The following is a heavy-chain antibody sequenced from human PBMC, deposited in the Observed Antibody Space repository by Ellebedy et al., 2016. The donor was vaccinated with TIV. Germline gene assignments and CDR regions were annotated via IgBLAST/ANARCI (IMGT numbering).Heavy chain of an antibody. J-gene: IGHJ4*02. CDR1: GYGFTGYD. CDR2: INTNTGNP. CDR3: VRGRRGAGQSQFGVDF. V-gene: IGHV7-4-1*02. Sequence: ASVKVSCKASGYGFTGYDMNWVRQAPGQGLEWMGWINTNTGNPTYAQDFTGRFVFSLDTSVSTAYLQISSLKAEDTAMYFCVRGRRGAGQSQFGVDFWGQGTLVTVSS. D-gene: IGHD3-10*01.